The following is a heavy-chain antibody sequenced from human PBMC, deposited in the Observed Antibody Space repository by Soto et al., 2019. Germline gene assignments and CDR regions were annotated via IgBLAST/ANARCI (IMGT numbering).Heavy chain of an antibody. V-gene: IGHV5-51*01. CDR2: IYPGDSDT. D-gene: IGHD3-3*01. CDR3: ARLTIFGVATDAFDI. CDR1: GYSFTSYW. Sequence: PGESLKISCKGSGYSFTSYWIGWVLQIPWKGLEWMGIIYPGDSDTRYSPSFQGQVTISADKSISTAYLQWSSLKASDTAMYYCARLTIFGVATDAFDIWGQGTMVTVSS. J-gene: IGHJ3*02.